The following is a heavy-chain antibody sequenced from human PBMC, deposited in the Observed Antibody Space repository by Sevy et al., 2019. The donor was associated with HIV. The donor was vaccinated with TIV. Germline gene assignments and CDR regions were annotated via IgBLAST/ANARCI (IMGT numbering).Heavy chain of an antibody. Sequence: GGSLRLSCAASGFTVSSNYMSWVRQAPGKGLEWVSVIYSGGSTYYADSVKGRFTISRDNSKNTLCLQMNSLRAEDTAVYYCASVNCSGGSCYYYYGMDVWGQGTTVTVSS. V-gene: IGHV3-53*01. CDR3: ASVNCSGGSCYYYYGMDV. D-gene: IGHD2-15*01. CDR2: IYSGGST. J-gene: IGHJ6*02. CDR1: GFTVSSNY.